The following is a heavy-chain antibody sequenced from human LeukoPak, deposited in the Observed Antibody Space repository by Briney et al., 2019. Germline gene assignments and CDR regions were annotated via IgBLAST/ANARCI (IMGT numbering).Heavy chain of an antibody. CDR3: ARQGGGFWYFDL. CDR2: IYYSGST. J-gene: IGHJ2*01. V-gene: IGHV4-59*08. CDR1: GGSISSYY. Sequence: TSETLSLTCTVSGGSISSYYWSWIRQPPVKGLEWIGYIYYSGSTNYNPSLKSRVTISVDTSKNQFSLKLSSVTAADTAVYYCARQGGGFWYFDLWGRGTLVTVSS. D-gene: IGHD6-25*01.